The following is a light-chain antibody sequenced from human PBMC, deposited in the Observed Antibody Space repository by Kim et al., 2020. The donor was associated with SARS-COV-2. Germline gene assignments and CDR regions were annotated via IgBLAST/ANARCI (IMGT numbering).Light chain of an antibody. Sequence: ASVKLTCTLSSGYSSYAIAWHQQQPEKGPRYLMKLNSDGSHSKGDGIPDRFSGSSSGAERYLTISSLQSEDEADYYCQTWGTGIWVFGGGTQLTVL. CDR2: LNSDGSH. CDR1: SGYSSYA. CDR3: QTWGTGIWV. J-gene: IGLJ3*02. V-gene: IGLV4-69*01.